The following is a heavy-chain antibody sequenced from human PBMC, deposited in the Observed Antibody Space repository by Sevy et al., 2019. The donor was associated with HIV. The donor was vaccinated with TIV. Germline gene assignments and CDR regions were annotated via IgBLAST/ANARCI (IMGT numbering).Heavy chain of an antibody. CDR2: TYYRSKWFN. V-gene: IGHV6-1*01. CDR3: ARDKSSVGSNWDSVAPADYGMDV. D-gene: IGHD2-2*01. CDR1: GYSVSSNTAA. Sequence: SQTLSLTCAISGYSVSSNTAAWNWIRQSPSRGLEWLGRTYYRSKWFNDYAVSVISRISIDPDTSKNLFSLRLNSVTPEDTAIYYCARDKSSVGSNWDSVAPADYGMDVWGQGTTVTVSS. J-gene: IGHJ6*02.